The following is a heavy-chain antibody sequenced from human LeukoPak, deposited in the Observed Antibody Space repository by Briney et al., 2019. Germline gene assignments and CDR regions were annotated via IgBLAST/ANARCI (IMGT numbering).Heavy chain of an antibody. V-gene: IGHV3-20*04. CDR3: ARDLSSSWYSLGY. Sequence: PGGSLRLSCAASGLTVGDYGMSWVRQAPGKGLEWVSGINWSGESTGYADSVKGRFTISRDNAENALYLQMNSLRAEDTALYYCARDLSSSWYSLGYWGRGTLATVSS. CDR1: GLTVGDYG. J-gene: IGHJ4*02. CDR2: INWSGEST. D-gene: IGHD6-13*01.